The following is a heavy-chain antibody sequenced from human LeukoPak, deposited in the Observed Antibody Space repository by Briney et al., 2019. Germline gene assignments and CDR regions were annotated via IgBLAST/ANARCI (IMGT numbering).Heavy chain of an antibody. D-gene: IGHD5-18*01. Sequence: SVKVSCKSSGGTFSNSTISWVRQAPGQGLEWMGGFMPIFGAGNYAQNFQGRVRINTDESTSTAYMELSSLRSEDTAVYYCARASGYSYGPYYYYYMDVWGKGTTVTVSS. J-gene: IGHJ6*03. CDR1: GGTFSNST. CDR3: ARASGYSYGPYYYYYMDV. V-gene: IGHV1-69*05. CDR2: FMPIFGAG.